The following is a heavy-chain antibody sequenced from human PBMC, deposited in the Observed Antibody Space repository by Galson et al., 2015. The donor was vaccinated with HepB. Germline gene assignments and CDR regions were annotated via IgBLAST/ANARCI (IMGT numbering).Heavy chain of an antibody. CDR2: IIPLFGTA. Sequence: SVKVSCKASGGIFSTHPISWVRQAPGQGLEWMGGIIPLFGTANYAQKFQGRVTITADGSTTTFFMEMKNLTSEDTAMFYCAREAYSTSAFEDWGQGTLVTVSS. V-gene: IGHV1-69*13. J-gene: IGHJ4*02. CDR3: AREAYSTSAFED. CDR1: GGIFSTHP. D-gene: IGHD2/OR15-2a*01.